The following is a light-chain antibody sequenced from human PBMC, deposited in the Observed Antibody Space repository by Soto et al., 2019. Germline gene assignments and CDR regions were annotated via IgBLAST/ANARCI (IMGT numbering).Light chain of an antibody. CDR3: AAWVDSLSGLV. V-gene: IGLV1-47*01. CDR2: RNN. Sequence: QSVLTQPPSASGTPGQRVTISCSGSSSNIGSNYVYWYQQLPGTAPKLLIYRNNQRPSGVPDRFSGSKSGTSASLAISGLRSEDEADYYCAAWVDSLSGLVFGGGTKVTVL. J-gene: IGLJ2*01. CDR1: SSNIGSNY.